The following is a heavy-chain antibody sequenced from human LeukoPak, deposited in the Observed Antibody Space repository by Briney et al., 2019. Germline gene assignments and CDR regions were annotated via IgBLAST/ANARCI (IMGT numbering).Heavy chain of an antibody. CDR1: GFTFSSYW. Sequence: GGSLRLSCAASGFTFSSYWKQWVRHVPGKGLVWVSHVNGDGGTTSSADYVKGRFTISRDNAKNTLYLHMISLRAEDTAVYYCARDCGYTFDHWGQGTLVTVSS. CDR2: VNGDGGTT. V-gene: IGHV3-74*01. CDR3: ARDCGYTFDH. D-gene: IGHD2-21*01. J-gene: IGHJ4*02.